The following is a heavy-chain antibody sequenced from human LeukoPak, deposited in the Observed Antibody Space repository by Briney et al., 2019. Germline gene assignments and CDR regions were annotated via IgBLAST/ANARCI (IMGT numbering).Heavy chain of an antibody. Sequence: ASVKVSCKASGYTFTSYYMHWARQAPGQGLEWMGIINPSGGSTSYAQKFQGRVTMTRDTSTSTVYMELSSLRSEDTAVYYCAREYYYDSSGFPQAFDIWGQGTMVTVSS. CDR1: GYTFTSYY. V-gene: IGHV1-46*01. CDR3: AREYYYDSSGFPQAFDI. D-gene: IGHD3-22*01. J-gene: IGHJ3*02. CDR2: INPSGGST.